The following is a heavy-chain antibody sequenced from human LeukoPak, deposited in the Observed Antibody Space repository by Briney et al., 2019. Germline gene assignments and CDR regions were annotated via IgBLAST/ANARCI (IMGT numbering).Heavy chain of an antibody. Sequence: GGSLRLSCAASGFTFSSYGMHWVRQAPGKGLEWVAVISYDGSNTFYADSVKGRFTISRDNSKNTMYVQMNSLSAEDTAVYYCAKGGQHLVIFSSYNWGQGTLVTVSS. CDR3: AKGGQHLVIFSSYN. CDR2: ISYDGSNT. D-gene: IGHD6-13*01. J-gene: IGHJ4*02. CDR1: GFTFSSYG. V-gene: IGHV3-30*18.